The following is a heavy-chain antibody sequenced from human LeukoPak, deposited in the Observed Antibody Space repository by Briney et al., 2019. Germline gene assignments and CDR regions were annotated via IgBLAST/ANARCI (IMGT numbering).Heavy chain of an antibody. V-gene: IGHV4-38-2*01. D-gene: IGHD2-2*01. CDR2: IYHSGST. CDR1: GYSISSGYY. J-gene: IGHJ6*03. Sequence: SETLSLTCAVSGYSISSGYYWGWIRQPPGKGLEWIGSIYHSGSTYYNPSLKSRGTMSVGTFKNQFSLKLSSVTAADTAVYYCARGHIVVVPAAINYYYMDVWGKGTTVTVSS. CDR3: ARGHIVVVPAAINYYYMDV.